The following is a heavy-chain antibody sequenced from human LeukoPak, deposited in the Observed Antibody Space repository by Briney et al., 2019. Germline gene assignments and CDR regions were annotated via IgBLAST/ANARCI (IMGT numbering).Heavy chain of an antibody. V-gene: IGHV4-39*01. J-gene: IGHJ4*02. Sequence: SGTLSLTCIVSGGSISSSSSYWGWIRQPPGKGLEWIGCVYYSGSTYYNPSLKSRVTISVDTSKNQFSLKLSSVTAADTAVYYCARHMIWWGYSSSWPDYWGQGTLVTVSS. CDR2: VYYSGST. CDR3: ARHMIWWGYSSSWPDY. CDR1: GGSISSSSSY. D-gene: IGHD6-13*01.